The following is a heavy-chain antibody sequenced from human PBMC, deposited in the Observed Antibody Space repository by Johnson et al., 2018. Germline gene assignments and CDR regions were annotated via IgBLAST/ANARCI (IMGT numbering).Heavy chain of an antibody. CDR3: GRDEEGSLHEYFQH. Sequence: QVQLVQSGGGVVRPGGSLRLSCAASGFTFSDYYMSWIRQAPGKGLEWVAYISGSGTTIYHADSGKGRFTISRDNAKNSLYLQMNSLRAEDTAVYYCGRDEEGSLHEYFQHWGQGALVTVSS. CDR1: GFTFSDYY. J-gene: IGHJ1*01. CDR2: ISGSGTTI. D-gene: IGHD3-10*01. V-gene: IGHV3-11*01.